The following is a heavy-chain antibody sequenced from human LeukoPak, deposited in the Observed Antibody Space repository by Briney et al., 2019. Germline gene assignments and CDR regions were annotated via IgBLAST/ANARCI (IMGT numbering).Heavy chain of an antibody. CDR2: IKQDGSEK. J-gene: IGHJ3*02. CDR3: ARNERADI. Sequence: GGSLKLSCAASRFTFNSYSINWVRQAPGKGLEWVANIKQDGSEKNYVDSVKGRFTISRDNAKNSLSLQMISLRAEDTALYYCARNERADIWGQGTMVTVSS. V-gene: IGHV3-7*01. CDR1: RFTFNSYS. D-gene: IGHD1-1*01.